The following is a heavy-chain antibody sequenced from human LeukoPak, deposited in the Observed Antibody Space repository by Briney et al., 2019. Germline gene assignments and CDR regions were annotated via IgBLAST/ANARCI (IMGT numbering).Heavy chain of an antibody. CDR1: GGAISSSNNY. CDR2: IYYSGST. CDR3: ARHSDHITVAVLDY. D-gene: IGHD6-19*01. J-gene: IGHJ4*02. Sequence: SETLSLTCTVSGGAISSSNNYWVWIRQPPGKGLEWIATIYYSGSTYYNSSLKSRVTISVDTSKNQFSLKLSSVTAADTAVYYCARHSDHITVAVLDYWGQGTLVTVSS. V-gene: IGHV4-39*01.